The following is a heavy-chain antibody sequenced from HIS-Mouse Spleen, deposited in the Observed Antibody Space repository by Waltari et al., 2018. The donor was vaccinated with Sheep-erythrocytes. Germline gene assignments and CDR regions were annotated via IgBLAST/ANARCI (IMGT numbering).Heavy chain of an antibody. CDR3: ARAGGVPAAIGYFQH. J-gene: IGHJ1*01. CDR1: GGSFSGYY. CDR2: INHSGST. D-gene: IGHD2-2*02. V-gene: IGHV4-34*01. Sequence: QVQLQQWGAGLLKPSETLSLTCAVYGGSFSGYYWSWIRQPPGKGLEWIGEINHSGSTTYNPSLKSRVTISVDTSKNQFSLKLSSVTAADTAVYYCARAGGVPAAIGYFQHWGQGTLVTVSS.